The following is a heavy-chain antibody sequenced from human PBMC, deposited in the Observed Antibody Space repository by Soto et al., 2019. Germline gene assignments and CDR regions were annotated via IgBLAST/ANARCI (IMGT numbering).Heavy chain of an antibody. CDR1: GFTFSNAW. CDR3: TTAHLNYYYYVMDV. Sequence: SLRLSCAASGFTFSNAWMNWVRQAPGKGLEWVGRIKSKTDGGTTDYAAPVKGRFTISRDDSKNTLYLQMNSLKTEDTAVYYCTTAHLNYYYYVMDVWGQGTTVTVSS. J-gene: IGHJ6*02. CDR2: IKSKTDGGTT. V-gene: IGHV3-15*07.